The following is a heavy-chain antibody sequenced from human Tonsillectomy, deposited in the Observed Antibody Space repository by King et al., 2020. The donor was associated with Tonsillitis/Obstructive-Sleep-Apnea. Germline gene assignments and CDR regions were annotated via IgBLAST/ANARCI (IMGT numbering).Heavy chain of an antibody. Sequence: MQLQESGPGLVKPSETLSLTCTVSGGSISSSSYYWGWIRQPPGKGLEWIGSIYYSGSTYYDPSLKSRVTISVDTSKNQFSLKVTSVTAADTAVYYCATLVGAAPSWYFDLWGRGTLVTVSS. V-gene: IGHV4-39*01. J-gene: IGHJ2*01. CDR1: GGSISSSSYY. CDR2: IYYSGST. CDR3: ATLVGAAPSWYFDL. D-gene: IGHD1-26*01.